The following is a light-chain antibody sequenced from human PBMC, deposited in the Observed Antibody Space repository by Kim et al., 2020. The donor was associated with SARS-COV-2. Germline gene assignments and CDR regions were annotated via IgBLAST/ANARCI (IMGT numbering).Light chain of an antibody. V-gene: IGKV3-15*01. CDR2: GAA. CDR3: QQYDSWPPLT. Sequence: SPGGETTHTCRASQKDSSNVAWCQQKPGQAPRLLIYGAATRATGIPARFSGSGSGTEVTLTISSLQSEDFAVYYCQQYDSWPPLTFGQGTKVEIK. CDR1: QKDSSN. J-gene: IGKJ1*01.